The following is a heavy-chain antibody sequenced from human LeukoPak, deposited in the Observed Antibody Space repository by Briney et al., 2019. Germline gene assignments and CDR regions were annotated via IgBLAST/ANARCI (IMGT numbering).Heavy chain of an antibody. J-gene: IGHJ4*02. Sequence: ASVKVSCKASGGTFSSYAMSWVRQAPGQGLEWMGRIIPMLGIPNYAQKFQGRVTITADKSTSTAYMELSSLRSEDTAVYYCARATTDGSGSYYDYWGQGTLVTVSS. D-gene: IGHD3-10*01. V-gene: IGHV1-69*04. CDR3: ARATTDGSGSYYDY. CDR2: IIPMLGIP. CDR1: GGTFSSYA.